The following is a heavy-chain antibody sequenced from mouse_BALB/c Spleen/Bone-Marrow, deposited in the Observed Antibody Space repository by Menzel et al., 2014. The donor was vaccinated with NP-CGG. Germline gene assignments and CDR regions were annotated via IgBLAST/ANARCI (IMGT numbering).Heavy chain of an antibody. D-gene: IGHD2-10*01. CDR2: ILPGSGST. CDR3: AREGAFYGNPFDF. CDR1: GYRFSSFW. V-gene: IGHV1-9*01. Sequence: QVQLKQSGAEVMKSGASVKISCRATGYRFSSFWIEWIKQRPGHGLEWIGKILPGSGSTNYNEKFKGKATLSADTPSNTAYMQLSSLTSEDSAVYFCAREGAFYGNPFDFWGQGTTLTVSS. J-gene: IGHJ2*01.